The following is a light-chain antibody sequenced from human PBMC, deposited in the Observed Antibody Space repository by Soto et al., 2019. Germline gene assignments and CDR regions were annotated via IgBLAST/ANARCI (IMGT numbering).Light chain of an antibody. CDR1: SSDVGAYNY. V-gene: IGLV2-11*01. CDR2: DVN. Sequence: QSVLTQPRSVSGSPGQSVTIPCTGTSSDVGAYNYVSWYQQHPGKAPKVLIYDVNQRPSGVPDRFSGSKSGNTASLTISGLQAEDEADYYCYSYAGDVTFVFGRGTKVTVL. CDR3: YSYAGDVTFV. J-gene: IGLJ1*01.